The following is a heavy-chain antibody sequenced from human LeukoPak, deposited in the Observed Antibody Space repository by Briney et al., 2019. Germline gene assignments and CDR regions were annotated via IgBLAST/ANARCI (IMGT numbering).Heavy chain of an antibody. CDR3: AKLAYSSSWYIYFQH. Sequence: LXLXXXXSGFXXXSYAMSWVRQAPGKGLEWVSAISGSGGSTYYADSVKGRFTISRDNSKNTLYLQMNSLRAEDTAVYYCAKLAYSSSWYIYFQHWGQGTLVTVSS. CDR1: GFXXXSYA. V-gene: IGHV3-23*01. J-gene: IGHJ1*01. D-gene: IGHD6-13*01. CDR2: ISGSGGST.